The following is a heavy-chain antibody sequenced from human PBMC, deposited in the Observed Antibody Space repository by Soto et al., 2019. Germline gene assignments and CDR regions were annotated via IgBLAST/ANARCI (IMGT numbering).Heavy chain of an antibody. CDR1: GGSISSSSYY. Sequence: PSETLSLTCTVSGGSISSSSYYWGWIRQPPGKGLEWIGSIYYSGSTYYNPSLKSRVTISVDTSKNQFSLKLSSVTAADTAVYYCARGGRNYDILTGSNGGADYWGQGTLVTVSS. V-gene: IGHV4-39*07. CDR2: IYYSGST. D-gene: IGHD3-9*01. CDR3: ARGGRNYDILTGSNGGADY. J-gene: IGHJ4*02.